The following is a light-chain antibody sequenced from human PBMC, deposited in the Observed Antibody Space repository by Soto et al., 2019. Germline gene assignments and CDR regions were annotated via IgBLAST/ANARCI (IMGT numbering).Light chain of an antibody. CDR2: DVS. CDR1: SSDVGGYNY. J-gene: IGLJ2*01. CDR3: CSYAGSYTPVV. Sequence: QSALTQPRSVSGSPGQSVTISCTGTSSDVGGYNYVSWYQQHPGKAPKLMIYDVSKRPSGVPDRFSGCKSGNTASLTISWLQAEDEADYYCCSYAGSYTPVVFGGGTKLTVL. V-gene: IGLV2-11*01.